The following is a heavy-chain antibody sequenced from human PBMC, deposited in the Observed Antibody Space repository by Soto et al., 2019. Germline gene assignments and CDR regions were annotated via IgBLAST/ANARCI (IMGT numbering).Heavy chain of an antibody. D-gene: IGHD2-2*01. CDR3: ARDLYSSTRGGYYYYYGMDV. V-gene: IGHV3-21*01. J-gene: IGHJ6*02. CDR1: GCNFSSYA. CDR2: ISCDRSYI. Sequence: GGSLRLPCAASGCNFSSYAISWVRRARGKGLEWVSFISCDRSYIYYADSVKGRFTISRDNAKNTLYLQMNSLRAEDTAVYYCARDLYSSTRGGYYYYYGMDVWGQGTTVTVSS.